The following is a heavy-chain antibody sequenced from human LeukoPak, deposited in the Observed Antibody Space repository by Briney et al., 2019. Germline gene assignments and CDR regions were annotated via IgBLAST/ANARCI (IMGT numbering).Heavy chain of an antibody. D-gene: IGHD2-15*01. CDR2: IYTSGST. J-gene: IGHJ5*02. CDR3: ARDIPLYCSGGSCYNWFGP. CDR1: GGSISSGSYY. Sequence: SETLSLTCTVSGGSISSGSYYWSWIRQPAGKGLEWIGRIYTSGSTNYNPSLKSRVTMSVGTSKNQFSLKLSSVTAADTAVYYCARDIPLYCSGGSCYNWFGPWGQGTLVTVSS. V-gene: IGHV4-61*02.